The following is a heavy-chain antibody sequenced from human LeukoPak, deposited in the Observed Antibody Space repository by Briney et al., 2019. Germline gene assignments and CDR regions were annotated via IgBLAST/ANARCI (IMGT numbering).Heavy chain of an antibody. V-gene: IGHV3-30*04. CDR3: AREVAVAGLYFDY. CDR2: ISYDGSNK. CDR1: GFTFSSYA. J-gene: IGHJ4*02. D-gene: IGHD6-19*01. Sequence: GGSLRLSCAASGFTFSSYAMNWVRQAPGKGLEWVAVISYDGSNKYYADSVKGRFTISRDNSKSTLYLQMNSLRAEDTAVYYCAREVAVAGLYFDYWGQGTLVTVSS.